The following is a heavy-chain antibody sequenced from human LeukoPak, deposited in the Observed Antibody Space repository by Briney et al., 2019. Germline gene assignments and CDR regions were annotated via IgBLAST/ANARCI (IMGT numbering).Heavy chain of an antibody. Sequence: ASVKVSCKASGYTFPSYYMHWVRQAPGQGLEWMGIINPSGGSTSYAQKFQGRITMTRDMSTNTVYMELSSLRSEDTAVYYCVRGDYSSHYSLFDYWGQGTLVTVSS. CDR1: GYTFPSYY. J-gene: IGHJ4*02. CDR3: VRGDYSSHYSLFDY. D-gene: IGHD3-10*01. V-gene: IGHV1-46*01. CDR2: INPSGGST.